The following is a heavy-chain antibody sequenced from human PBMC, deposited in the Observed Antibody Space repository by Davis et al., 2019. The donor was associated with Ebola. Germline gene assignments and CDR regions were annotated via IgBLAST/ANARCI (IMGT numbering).Heavy chain of an antibody. CDR2: INPHNANT. Sequence: ASVKVSCKASGYTFTNYGITWVRQAPGQGLEWMGWINPHNANTNYAQNVQGRVTMTTDTSTSTAYMEVGSLRSDDTAVYYCARAQFPTTSDHWGQGTLVAVSS. D-gene: IGHD1-1*01. CDR3: ARAQFPTTSDH. V-gene: IGHV1-18*04. J-gene: IGHJ4*02. CDR1: GYTFTNYG.